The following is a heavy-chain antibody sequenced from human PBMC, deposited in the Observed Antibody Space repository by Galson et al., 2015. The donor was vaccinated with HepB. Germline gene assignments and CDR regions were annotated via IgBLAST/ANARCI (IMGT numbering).Heavy chain of an antibody. D-gene: IGHD3-3*01. Sequence: SVKVSCKASGGTLSNYAINWVRQAPGQGLEWMGGITPIFGTTNYAQQFQGRVTITADKSTSTAYMELSSLRSEDTAVYYCARAHPESFDFWSGYSHFDYWGQGTLVTVSS. V-gene: IGHV1-69*06. CDR3: ARAHPESFDFWSGYSHFDY. J-gene: IGHJ4*02. CDR2: ITPIFGTT. CDR1: GGTLSNYA.